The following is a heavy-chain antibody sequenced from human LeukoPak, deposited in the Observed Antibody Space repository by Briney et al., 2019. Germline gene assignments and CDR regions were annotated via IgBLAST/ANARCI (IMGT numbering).Heavy chain of an antibody. J-gene: IGHJ5*02. D-gene: IGHD2-2*01. CDR1: GGSFSGYY. CDR3: ARRLSRIRDIVVVPAAISPGNWFDP. CDR2: INHSGSA. Sequence: SETLSLTCAVYGGSFSGYYWSWIRQPPGKGLEWIGEINHSGSANYNPSLKSRVTISVDTSKNQFSLKLSSVTAADTAVYYCARRLSRIRDIVVVPAAISPGNWFDPWGQGTLVTVSS. V-gene: IGHV4-34*01.